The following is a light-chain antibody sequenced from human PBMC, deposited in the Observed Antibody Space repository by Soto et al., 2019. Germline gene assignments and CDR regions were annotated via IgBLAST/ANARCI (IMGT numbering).Light chain of an antibody. CDR3: QQYTNWPMT. CDR1: QSVSSN. V-gene: IGKV3-15*01. Sequence: EIVMTQSPATLSVSPGERATLSCRASQSVSSNLAWYQQKPGQAPRLLIYGASTRATGIPARFSGSGSGTDVTLTISSPQSEDFVVDYCQQYTNWPMTFGQGTKVEIK. J-gene: IGKJ1*01. CDR2: GAS.